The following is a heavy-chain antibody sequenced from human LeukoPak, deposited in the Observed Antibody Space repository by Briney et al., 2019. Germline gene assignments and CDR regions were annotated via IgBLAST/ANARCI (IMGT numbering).Heavy chain of an antibody. CDR1: EFTISSYG. CDR3: ARDPNGDYIGTFDM. CDR2: ISGSGGST. V-gene: IGHV3-23*01. J-gene: IGHJ3*02. Sequence: GSLRLSCAASEFTISSYGMSWVHQAPGKGLEWVASISGSGGSTQYADSVQGRFAISRDNSKNTLYLQMNSLRVEDTAMYFCARDPNGDYIGTFDMRGRGTMVSVSS. D-gene: IGHD4-17*01.